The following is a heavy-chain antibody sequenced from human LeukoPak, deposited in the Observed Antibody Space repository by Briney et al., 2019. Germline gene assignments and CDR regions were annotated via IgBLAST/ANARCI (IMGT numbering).Heavy chain of an antibody. CDR2: IYSGGST. CDR3: ARDLSGIAVARGAFDI. CDR1: GFTVSSNY. Sequence: GGSLRLSCAASGFTVSSNYMSWVRQAPGKGLEWVSVIYSGGSTYYADSVKGRFTISRDNSKNTLYLQMNSLRAEDTAVYYCARDLSGIAVARGAFDIWGQGTMVTVSS. D-gene: IGHD6-19*01. J-gene: IGHJ3*02. V-gene: IGHV3-66*01.